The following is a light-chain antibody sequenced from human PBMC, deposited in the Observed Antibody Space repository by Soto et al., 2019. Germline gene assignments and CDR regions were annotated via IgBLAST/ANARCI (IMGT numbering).Light chain of an antibody. Sequence: IQMTQSPSSLSASVRDRVTITCRASQSIGSSVNWYRQKPGKAPELVIYGVSTLHGGLPSTFSRSGSGTDISLTITSLRTEDFAAYYWEQCYRVPYTFGQGTKVEIK. CDR3: EQCYRVPYT. CDR2: GVS. V-gene: IGKV1-39*01. J-gene: IGKJ2*01. CDR1: QSIGSS.